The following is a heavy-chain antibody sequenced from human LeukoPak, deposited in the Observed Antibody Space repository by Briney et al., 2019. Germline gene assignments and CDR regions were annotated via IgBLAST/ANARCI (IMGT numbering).Heavy chain of an antibody. CDR3: GSYYDGNSGGFDY. V-gene: IGHV3-72*01. D-gene: IGHD4-23*01. Sequence: GGSLRLSCAASGSTFSDHYMDWVRQPPGKGLDWVGRARNKANSYTTAYAASVKGRFTISRDDSKNSLYLQMNSLKTEDTAVYYCGSYYDGNSGGFDYWGQGTLVTVSS. CDR2: ARNKANSYTT. J-gene: IGHJ4*02. CDR1: GSTFSDHY.